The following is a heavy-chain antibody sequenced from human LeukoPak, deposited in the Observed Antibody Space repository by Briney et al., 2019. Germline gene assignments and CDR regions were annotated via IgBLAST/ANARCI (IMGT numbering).Heavy chain of an antibody. D-gene: IGHD3-10*01. CDR3: ASSLGEVDWFDP. CDR2: INPIFGTA. CDR1: GGTFSSYA. Sequence: SVKVSCKASGGTFSSYAISWVRQAPGQGLEWMGGINPIFGTANYAQKFQGRVTITTDESTSTAYMELSSLRSEDTAVYYCASSLGEVDWFDPWGQGTLVTVSS. V-gene: IGHV1-69*05. J-gene: IGHJ5*02.